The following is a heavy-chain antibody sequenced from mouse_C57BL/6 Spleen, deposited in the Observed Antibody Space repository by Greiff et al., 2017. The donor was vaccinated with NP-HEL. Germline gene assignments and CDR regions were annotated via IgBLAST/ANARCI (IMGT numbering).Heavy chain of an antibody. CDR1: GYSITSGYY. J-gene: IGHJ3*01. V-gene: IGHV3-6*01. Sequence: EVKLQESGPGLVKPSQSLSLTCSVTGYSITSGYYWNWIRQFPGNQLEWMGYISYDGSNNYNPSLKNRISITRDTSKNQFFLKLNSVTTEDTATYYCARDGDGYYVRFAYWGQGTLVTVSA. D-gene: IGHD2-3*01. CDR3: ARDGDGYYVRFAY. CDR2: ISYDGSN.